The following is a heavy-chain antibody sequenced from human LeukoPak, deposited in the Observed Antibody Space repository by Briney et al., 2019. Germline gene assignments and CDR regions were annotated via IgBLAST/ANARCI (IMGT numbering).Heavy chain of an antibody. CDR2: ISGYNGKT. J-gene: IGHJ4*02. CDR1: GYTFNTYG. Sequence: ASVKVSCKASGYTFNTYGITWVRQAPEQGPEWVGWISGYNGKTKYAQNLQDRVTMTTDTSTTTAYMDLTSLRSEDTAVYYCARGGMVRDRRHFQFDRWGQGSLVTVSS. V-gene: IGHV1-18*01. D-gene: IGHD3-10*01. CDR3: ARGGMVRDRRHFQFDR.